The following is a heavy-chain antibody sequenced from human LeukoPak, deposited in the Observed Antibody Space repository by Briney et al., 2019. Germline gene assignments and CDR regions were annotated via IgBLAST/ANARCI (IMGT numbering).Heavy chain of an antibody. J-gene: IGHJ4*02. D-gene: IGHD7-27*01. CDR1: GYTFTSYG. V-gene: IGHV1-18*01. CDR2: ISTYNGNT. CDR3: ARDYRTGFDY. Sequence: AAVKVSCKASGYTFTSYGISWVRQAPGQGLEWLGWISTYNGNTHYAQKLQGRVTMTTDTSTTTAYMELRSLRSDDTAVYYCARDYRTGFDYWGQGTLVTVSS.